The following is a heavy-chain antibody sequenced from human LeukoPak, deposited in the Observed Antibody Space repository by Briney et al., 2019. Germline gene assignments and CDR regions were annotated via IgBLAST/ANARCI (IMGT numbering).Heavy chain of an antibody. CDR3: AKSLRGYSGYFLFDY. V-gene: IGHV1-8*01. D-gene: IGHD5-12*01. CDR1: GYTFTSYD. J-gene: IGHJ4*02. Sequence: GASVKVPCKASGYTFTSYDINWVRQATGQGLEWMGWMNPNSGNTGYAQKFQGRVTMTRNTSISTAYMELSSLRSEDTALYYCAKSLRGYSGYFLFDYWGQGTLVTVSS. CDR2: MNPNSGNT.